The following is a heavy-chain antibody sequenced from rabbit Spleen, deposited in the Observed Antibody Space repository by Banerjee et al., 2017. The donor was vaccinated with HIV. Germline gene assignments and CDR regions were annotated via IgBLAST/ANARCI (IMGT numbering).Heavy chain of an antibody. Sequence: QEQLEESGGGLVKPEGSLTLTCKASGFSFNNKYVMCWVRQAPGKGLEWIGCINTSSGNTVYASWAKGRFTISKTSSPTVTLQMTSLTAADTATYFCARGSATMTMVITGFYFTLWGPGTLVT. CDR3: ARGSATMTMVITGFYFTL. J-gene: IGHJ4*01. D-gene: IGHD2-1*01. CDR1: GFSFNNKYV. V-gene: IGHV1S45*01. CDR2: INTSSGNT.